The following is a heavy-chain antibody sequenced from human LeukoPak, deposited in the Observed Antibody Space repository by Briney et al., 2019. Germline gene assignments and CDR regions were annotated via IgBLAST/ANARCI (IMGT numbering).Heavy chain of an antibody. D-gene: IGHD1-14*01. CDR2: INHSGST. CDR1: GGSFSGYY. V-gene: IGHV4-34*01. CDR3: ARAGPDPPFDY. Sequence: SETLSLTCAVYGGSFSGYYWSWIRQSPGKGLEWIGEINHSGSTNYNPSLKSRVTISVDTSKNQFSLKLSSVTAADTAVYYCARAGPDPPFDYWGQGTLVTVSS. J-gene: IGHJ4*02.